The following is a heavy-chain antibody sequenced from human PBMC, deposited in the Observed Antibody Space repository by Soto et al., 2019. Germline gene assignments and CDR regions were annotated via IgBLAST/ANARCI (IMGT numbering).Heavy chain of an antibody. CDR1: GFTFSSYA. CDR3: AKPLVGFTSIAY. Sequence: GGSLRLSCPASGFTFSSYAMSWVRQAPGKGLEWVSAIGANGASTYYTDSVKGRFTISRDNSKNTLYLQMSSLRAEDTALYYCAKPLVGFTSIAYWGQGALVTVSS. D-gene: IGHD2-8*02. V-gene: IGHV3-23*01. CDR2: IGANGAST. J-gene: IGHJ4*02.